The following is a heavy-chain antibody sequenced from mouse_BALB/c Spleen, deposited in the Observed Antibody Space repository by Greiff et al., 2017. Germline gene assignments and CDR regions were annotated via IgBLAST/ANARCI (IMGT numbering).Heavy chain of an antibody. J-gene: IGHJ4*01. CDR1: GFTFSSYG. V-gene: IGHV5-6*01. Sequence: EVQGVESGGDLVKPGGSLKLSCAASGFTFSSYGMSWVRQTPDKRLEWVATISSGGSYTYYPDSVKGRFTISRDNAKNTLYLQMSSLKSEDTAMYYCARHNSSGLRPYYYAMDYWGQGTSVTVSS. CDR3: ARHNSSGLRPYYYAMDY. CDR2: ISSGGSYT. D-gene: IGHD3-1*01.